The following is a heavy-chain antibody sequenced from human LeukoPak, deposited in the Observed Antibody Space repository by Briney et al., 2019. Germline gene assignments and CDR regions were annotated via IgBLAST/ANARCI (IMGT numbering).Heavy chain of an antibody. CDR2: ISSSSSYI. V-gene: IGHV3-21*01. Sequence: STDSGERGKRVHQAPGKSLKKISSISSSSSYIYYADSVKGRFTISRDNAKNSLYLQMNSLRAEDTAVCYCAREGGYWGQGTLVSV. CDR3: AREGGY. D-gene: IGHD3-16*01. CDR1: STDSGER. J-gene: IGHJ4*02.